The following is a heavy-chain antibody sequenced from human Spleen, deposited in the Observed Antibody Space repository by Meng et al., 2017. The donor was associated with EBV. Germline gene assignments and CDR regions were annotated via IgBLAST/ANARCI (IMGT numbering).Heavy chain of an antibody. V-gene: IGHV4-4*02. CDR3: ATAHCSGGGCPGGS. CDR1: GDSIDSINW. Sequence: QGQLQESGPGLVKPSGTLSLTCAVAGDSIDSINWWNWVRQPPRKGLEWIGEIYHSGHTNYNPSLRSRVIMSVDKSKNQFSLDLTSVTAADTAIYYCATAHCSGGGCPGGSWGQGTLVTVSS. D-gene: IGHD2-15*01. J-gene: IGHJ5*02. CDR2: IYHSGHT.